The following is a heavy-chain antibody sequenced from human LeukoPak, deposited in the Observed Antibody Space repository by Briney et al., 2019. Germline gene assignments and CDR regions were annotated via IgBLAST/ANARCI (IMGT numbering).Heavy chain of an antibody. CDR1: GYTFTSYG. V-gene: IGHV1-18*01. CDR2: ISDYNGNT. J-gene: IGHJ4*02. Sequence: GASVKVSCKASGYTFTSYGISWVRQAPGQGLEWMGWISDYNGNTKYAQKFQGRVTMTTDTSTSTAYMELRSLRSDDTAVYYCARCNVLTGYYYWGQGTQVTVSS. D-gene: IGHD3-9*01. CDR3: ARCNVLTGYYY.